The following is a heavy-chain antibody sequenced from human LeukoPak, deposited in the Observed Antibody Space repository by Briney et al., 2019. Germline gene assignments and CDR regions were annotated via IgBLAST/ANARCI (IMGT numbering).Heavy chain of an antibody. CDR3: ASGLDLGGFFDL. D-gene: IGHD1-7*01. Sequence: SQTLSLTCTVSGGSITSGSYYWSWIRQPAGKGLEWIGRIYTSGSTNYNPSLKSRVTMSVDTSKNQFSLKLSSVTAADTAVYYCASGLDLGGFFDLWGRGTLVTVSS. V-gene: IGHV4-61*02. CDR1: GGSITSGSYY. J-gene: IGHJ2*01. CDR2: IYTSGST.